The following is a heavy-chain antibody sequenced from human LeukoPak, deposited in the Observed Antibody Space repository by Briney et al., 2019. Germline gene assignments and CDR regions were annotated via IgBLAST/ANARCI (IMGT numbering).Heavy chain of an antibody. V-gene: IGHV1-69*05. J-gene: IGHJ5*02. CDR3: ARVIVVPAAIQGWFDP. CDR1: GYTFTSYA. Sequence: ASVKVSCKASGYTFTSYAISWVRQAPGQGLEWMGGIIPIFGTANYAQKFQGRVTITTDESTSTAYMELSSLRSEDTAVYYCARVIVVPAAIQGWFDPWGQGTLVTVSS. CDR2: IIPIFGTA. D-gene: IGHD2-2*01.